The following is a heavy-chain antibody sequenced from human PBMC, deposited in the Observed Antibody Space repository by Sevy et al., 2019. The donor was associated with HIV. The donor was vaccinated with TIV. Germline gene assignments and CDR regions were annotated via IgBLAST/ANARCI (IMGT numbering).Heavy chain of an antibody. CDR2: IYPSDSET. CDR3: ARQKRSADFLDY. CDR1: GYSFSSHW. D-gene: IGHD2-21*02. Sequence: GESLKISCMASGYSFSSHWIGWVRQKPGKDLEWVGIIYPSDSETTYSPSFQGQVTISADKSINTAYLQWSSLKASDSAMYYCARQKRSADFLDYWGQGTLVTVSS. J-gene: IGHJ4*02. V-gene: IGHV5-51*01.